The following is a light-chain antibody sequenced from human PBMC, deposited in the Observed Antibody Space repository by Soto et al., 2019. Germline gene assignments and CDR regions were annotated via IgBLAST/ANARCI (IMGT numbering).Light chain of an antibody. CDR3: QQRSNWPLT. CDR2: VAS. CDR1: QSVTNN. V-gene: IGKV3-11*01. J-gene: IGKJ4*01. Sequence: EIVMTQSPATLSVSPGERVTLSCRASQSVTNNLAWYQQKPGQAPRLLIYVASTRAPGIPARFSGSGSGTDFTLTISSLEPEDFAVYYCQQRSNWPLTFGGGTKVDIK.